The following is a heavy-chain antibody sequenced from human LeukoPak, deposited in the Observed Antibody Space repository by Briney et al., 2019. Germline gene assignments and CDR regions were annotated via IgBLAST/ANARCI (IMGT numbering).Heavy chain of an antibody. V-gene: IGHV4-59*08. CDR2: IYYSGST. D-gene: IGHD3-3*01. CDR3: ARHGHYDFWSGYFGYFDY. CDR1: GGSIRSYY. J-gene: IGHJ4*02. Sequence: SETLSLTCTVSGGSIRSYYWSWIRQPPGKGLEWIGYIYYSGSTNYNPSLKSRVTISVDTSKNQFSLKLSSVTAADTAVYYCARHGHYDFWSGYFGYFDYWGQGTLVTVSS.